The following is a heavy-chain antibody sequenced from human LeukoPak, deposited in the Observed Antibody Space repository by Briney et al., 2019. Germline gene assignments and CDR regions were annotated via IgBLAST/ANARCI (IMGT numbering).Heavy chain of an antibody. V-gene: IGHV3-48*04. D-gene: IGHD1-26*01. Sequence: GGSLRLSCAASGFTFSSYAMSWVRQAPGKGLEWVSAISGSGSTIYYADSVKGRFTISRDNAKNSLYLQMNSLRAEDTAVYYCARFFGGSYAYWGQGTLVTVSS. CDR1: GFTFSSYA. CDR3: ARFFGGSYAY. J-gene: IGHJ4*02. CDR2: ISGSGSTI.